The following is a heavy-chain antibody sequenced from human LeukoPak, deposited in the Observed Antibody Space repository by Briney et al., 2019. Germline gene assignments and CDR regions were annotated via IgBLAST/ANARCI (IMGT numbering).Heavy chain of an antibody. CDR1: GYTFTSYG. J-gene: IGHJ5*02. CDR2: ISAYNGNT. CDR3: VRDIVVVVAATNWFDP. V-gene: IGHV1-18*01. D-gene: IGHD2-15*01. Sequence: ASVKVSCKASGYTFTSYGISWVRQAPGQGLEWMGWISAYNGNTNYAQKLQGRVTMTTDTSTSTAYMELRSLRSDDTAVYYCVRDIVVVVAATNWFDPWGQGTLVTVSS.